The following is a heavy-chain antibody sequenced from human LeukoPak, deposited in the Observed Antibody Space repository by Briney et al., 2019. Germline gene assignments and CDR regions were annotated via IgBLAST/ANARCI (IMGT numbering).Heavy chain of an antibody. D-gene: IGHD1-1*01. CDR3: AKDGTTTITFDY. CDR2: ISGSGGSA. CDR1: GFTFSSYA. Sequence: GGSLRLSCAASGFTFSSYAMSWVRQAPGKGLEYVSVISGSGGSAHYRDSVKGRFTISRDNSKNTLYLQMNSLRVEDTAVYYCAKDGTTTITFDYWGQGTLVTVSS. J-gene: IGHJ4*02. V-gene: IGHV3-23*01.